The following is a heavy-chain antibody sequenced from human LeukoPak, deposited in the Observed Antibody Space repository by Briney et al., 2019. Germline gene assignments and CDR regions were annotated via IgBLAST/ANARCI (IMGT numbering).Heavy chain of an antibody. CDR1: GYTFTSYG. Sequence: ASVKVSCKASGYTFTSYGISWVRQAPGQGLEWMGWISAYNGNTNYAQKLQGRVTMTTDTSTSTAYMGLRSLRSDDTAVYYCARDPTVAGTKHYFDYWGQGTLVTVSS. J-gene: IGHJ4*02. V-gene: IGHV1-18*01. CDR2: ISAYNGNT. CDR3: ARDPTVAGTKHYFDY. D-gene: IGHD6-19*01.